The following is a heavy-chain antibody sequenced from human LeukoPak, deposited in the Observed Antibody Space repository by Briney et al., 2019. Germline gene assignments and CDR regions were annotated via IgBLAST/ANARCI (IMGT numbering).Heavy chain of an antibody. CDR2: TYYRSKWYN. CDR3: AKAGYCSSTSCSDAFDI. D-gene: IGHD2-2*01. J-gene: IGHJ3*02. Sequence: SQTLSLTCAISGDSVSSNSAAWNWIRQSPSRGLEWLGRTYYRSKWYNDYAVSVKSRITINPDTSKNQFSLQLNSVTPEDTAVYYCAKAGYCSSTSCSDAFDIWGQGTMVTVSS. V-gene: IGHV6-1*01. CDR1: GDSVSSNSAA.